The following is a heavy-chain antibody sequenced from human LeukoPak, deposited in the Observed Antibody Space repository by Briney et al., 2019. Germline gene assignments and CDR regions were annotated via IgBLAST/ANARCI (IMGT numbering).Heavy chain of an antibody. J-gene: IGHJ4*02. D-gene: IGHD6-6*01. CDR2: IIPIFGTA. CDR1: GGTFSSYA. Sequence: SVKVSCKASGGTFSSYAISWVRQAPGQGLEWMGGIIPIFGTANYAQKFQGRVTITADESTSTAYMELSSLRSEDTAVYYCASEPPPEYSSSHFDYWGQGTLVTVSS. CDR3: ASEPPPEYSSSHFDY. V-gene: IGHV1-69*13.